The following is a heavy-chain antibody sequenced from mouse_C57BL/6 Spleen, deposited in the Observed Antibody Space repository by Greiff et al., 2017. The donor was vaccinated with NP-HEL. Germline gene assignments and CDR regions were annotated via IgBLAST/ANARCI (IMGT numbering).Heavy chain of an antibody. CDR3: GRYYDGYYYAMDY. V-gene: IGHV3-8*01. D-gene: IGHD2-3*01. J-gene: IGHJ4*01. CDR2: ISYSGST. CDR1: GYSITNDY. Sequence: VHVKQSGPGLAKPSQTLSLTCSVTGYSITNDYWNWIRKFPGNKLEYMGYISYSGSTNYNPSLKSRISIIRDTYKYQKYLQLHSVTTEDTATYYCGRYYDGYYYAMDYWGQGTSVTVSS.